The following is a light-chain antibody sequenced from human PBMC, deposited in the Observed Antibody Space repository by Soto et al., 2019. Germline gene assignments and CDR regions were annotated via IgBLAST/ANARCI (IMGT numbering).Light chain of an antibody. J-gene: IGKJ2*01. Sequence: DVVMTQSPDSLAVSLGERATIKCKFGQSLLWCPNNKTYLAWYQQKPGQPPKLLISWASTRESGVPDRFSGSGSETDITLTISSLQAEDVAVYYCQQYHRIPETFRQGTRLEIK. CDR2: WAS. V-gene: IGKV4-1*01. CDR3: QQYHRIPET. CDR1: QSLLWCPNNKTY.